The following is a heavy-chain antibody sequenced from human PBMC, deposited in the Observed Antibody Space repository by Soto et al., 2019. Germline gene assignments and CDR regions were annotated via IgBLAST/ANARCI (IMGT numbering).Heavy chain of an antibody. J-gene: IGHJ5*02. V-gene: IGHV4-39*01. Sequence: QLQLQESGPGLVKPSETLSLTCTVSVGSISSSDFYWGWLRQPPGKGLDFIGSMYYSGTTYYNPSLKNRITIAVDTSNNQCSLKLISVTAADTAVYYCAVVDSTGNWFDPWGQGALVTVSS. CDR3: AVVDSTGNWFDP. CDR1: VGSISSSDFY. D-gene: IGHD3-22*01. CDR2: MYYSGTT.